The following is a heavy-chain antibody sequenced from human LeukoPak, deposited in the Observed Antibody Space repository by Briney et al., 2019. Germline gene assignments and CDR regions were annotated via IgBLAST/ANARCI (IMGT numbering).Heavy chain of an antibody. CDR1: GFTFSSYA. CDR2: ISYDGSNK. CDR3: ARGDCSSTSCYPWNFDL. J-gene: IGHJ2*01. D-gene: IGHD2-2*01. V-gene: IGHV3-30-3*01. Sequence: GGSLRLSCAASGFTFSSYAMHWVRQAPGKGLEWVAVISYDGSNKYYADSVKGRFTISRDNSKNTLYLQMNSLRAEDTAVYYCARGDCSSTSCYPWNFDLWGRGTLVTVSS.